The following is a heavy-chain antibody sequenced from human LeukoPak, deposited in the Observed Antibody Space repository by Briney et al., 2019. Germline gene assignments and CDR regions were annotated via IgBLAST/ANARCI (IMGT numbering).Heavy chain of an antibody. CDR2: IIPIFGTA. V-gene: IGHV1-69*05. J-gene: IGHJ5*02. D-gene: IGHD4-17*01. CDR1: GGTFSSYA. CDR3: ARDRPTTVTSNWFDP. Sequence: GSSVKVSCTASGGTFSSYAISWVRQAPGQGLEWMGGIIPIFGTANYAQKFQGRVTITTDESTSTAYMELSSLRSEDTAVYYCARDRPTTVTSNWFDPWGQGTLVTVSS.